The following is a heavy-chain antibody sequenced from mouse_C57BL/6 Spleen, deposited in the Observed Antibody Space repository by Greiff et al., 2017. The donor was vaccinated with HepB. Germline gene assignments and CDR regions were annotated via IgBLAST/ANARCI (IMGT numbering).Heavy chain of an antibody. CDR1: GFTFSDAW. CDR3: TRIYYDYDGGYYAMDY. D-gene: IGHD2-4*01. J-gene: IGHJ4*01. CDR2: IRNKANNHAT. V-gene: IGHV6-6*01. Sequence: DVKLVESGGGLVQPGGSMKLSCAASGFTFSDAWMDWVRQSPEKGLEWVAEIRNKANNHATYYAESVKGRFTISRDDSKSSVYLQMNSLRAEDTGIYYCTRIYYDYDGGYYAMDYWGQGTSVTVSS.